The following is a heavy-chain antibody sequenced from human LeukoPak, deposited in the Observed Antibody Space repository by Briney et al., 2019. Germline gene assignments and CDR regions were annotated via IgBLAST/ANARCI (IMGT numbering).Heavy chain of an antibody. Sequence: GSLRLSCAASGFTFSSYAMSWVRQAPGKGLEWVSGTSGSGGITNYADSVKGRFTISRDNSKNTLYLQMSSLRAEDTAVYYCAKASSVTTTYNWFDSWGQGTLVTVSS. J-gene: IGHJ5*01. V-gene: IGHV3-23*01. CDR1: GFTFSSYA. CDR3: AKASSVTTTYNWFDS. CDR2: TSGSGGIT. D-gene: IGHD4-11*01.